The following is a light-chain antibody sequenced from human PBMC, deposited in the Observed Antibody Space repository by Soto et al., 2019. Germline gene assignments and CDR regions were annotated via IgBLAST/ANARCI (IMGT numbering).Light chain of an antibody. CDR1: QSISSW. Sequence: DIQMTQSPSTLSASVGDRVTMTWRASQSISSWLAWYQQKPGKAPKLLIYDASSLESGVPSRFSGSGSGTEFTLTISSLQPDDFATYYCQQYNSYLWTFGQGTKVDIK. J-gene: IGKJ1*01. CDR2: DAS. CDR3: QQYNSYLWT. V-gene: IGKV1-5*01.